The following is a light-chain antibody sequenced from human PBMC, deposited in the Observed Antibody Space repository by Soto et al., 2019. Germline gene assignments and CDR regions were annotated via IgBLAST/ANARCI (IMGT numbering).Light chain of an antibody. CDR2: KAS. CDR1: QSINTW. Sequence: DIQMTQSPSTLSASVGDRVTITCRASQSINTWLAWYQQKPGKAPKLLMYKASSLGGGVPSRFSGSGSGTEFTLTISSLQPDDFAVYYCQQYNSHSSYTFGQGTKLEIK. J-gene: IGKJ2*01. CDR3: QQYNSHSSYT. V-gene: IGKV1-5*03.